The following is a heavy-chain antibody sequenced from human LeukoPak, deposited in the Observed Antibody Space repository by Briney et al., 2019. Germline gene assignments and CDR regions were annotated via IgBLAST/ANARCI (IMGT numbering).Heavy chain of an antibody. CDR3: ARGWYSKFDY. CDR1: GFTFSSYA. Sequence: GGSLRLSCAASGFTFSSYAMHWVRQAPGKGLEWVAVISYDGSNKYYADSVKGRFTISRDNSKNTLYLQMNSLRAEDTAAYYCARGWYSKFDYWGQGTLVTVSS. V-gene: IGHV3-30*04. CDR2: ISYDGSNK. J-gene: IGHJ4*02. D-gene: IGHD6-13*01.